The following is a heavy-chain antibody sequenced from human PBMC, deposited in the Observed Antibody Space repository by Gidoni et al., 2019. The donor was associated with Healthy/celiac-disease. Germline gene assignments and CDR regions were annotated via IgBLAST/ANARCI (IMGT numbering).Heavy chain of an antibody. CDR1: GFTFSSYD. Sequence: EVQLVESGGGLVQPGGSLRLSCAASGFTFSSYDMHWVRQATGKGLEWVSAIGTAGVTYYPGSVKGRFTISRENAKNSLYLQMNSLRAGDTAVYYCARGVIWFGESSYFDYWGQGTLVTVSS. V-gene: IGHV3-13*04. J-gene: IGHJ4*02. D-gene: IGHD3-10*01. CDR3: ARGVIWFGESSYFDY. CDR2: IGTAGVT.